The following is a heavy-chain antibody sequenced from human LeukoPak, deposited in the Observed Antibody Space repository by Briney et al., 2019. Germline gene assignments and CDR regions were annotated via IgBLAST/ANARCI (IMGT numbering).Heavy chain of an antibody. CDR3: ARELLWFGELLEY. CDR1: GFTFSDYY. CDR2: ISSSGSTI. V-gene: IGHV3-11*04. J-gene: IGHJ4*02. Sequence: GGSLRPSCAASGFTFSDYYMSWIRQAPGKGLEWVSYISSSGSTIYYADSVKGRFTISRDNAKNSLYLQMNSLRAEDTAVYYCARELLWFGELLEYWGQGTLVTVSS. D-gene: IGHD3-10*01.